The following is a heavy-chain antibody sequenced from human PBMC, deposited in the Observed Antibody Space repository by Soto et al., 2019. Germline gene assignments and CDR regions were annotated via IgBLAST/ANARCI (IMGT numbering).Heavy chain of an antibody. CDR3: ARALFGAVAGTLDY. CDR1: GFTFRSYW. J-gene: IGHJ4*02. Sequence: AGGSLRLSCGASGFTFRSYWMHWVRQAPGKGLVWVSRINSDGTTTDYADSVKGRFTISRDNAKNTLFLQMKNLRVEDTAVYYCARALFGAVAGTLDYWGRGTLVTVSS. V-gene: IGHV3-74*01. D-gene: IGHD6-19*01. CDR2: INSDGTTT.